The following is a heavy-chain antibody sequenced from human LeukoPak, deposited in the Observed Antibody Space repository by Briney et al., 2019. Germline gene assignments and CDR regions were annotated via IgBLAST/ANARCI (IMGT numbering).Heavy chain of an antibody. J-gene: IGHJ4*02. D-gene: IGHD5-18*01. CDR2: ILSDGSNK. CDR3: ARDLGYSYGHGLDY. V-gene: IGHV3-30-3*01. Sequence: GRSLRLSCAASGFTFSSHTMHWVRQAPGKGLEWVALILSDGSNKYYTDSVRGRFTISRDNSKNTLYLQMNSPRTEDTAVYFCARDLGYSYGHGLDYWGQGTLVTVSS. CDR1: GFTFSSHT.